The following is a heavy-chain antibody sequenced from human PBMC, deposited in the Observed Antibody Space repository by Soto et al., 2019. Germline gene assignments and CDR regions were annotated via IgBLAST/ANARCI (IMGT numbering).Heavy chain of an antibody. Sequence: SVKVSCKASGGTFSSYAISWVRQAPGQGLEWMGGIIPIFGTANYAQKFQGRVTITADKSTSTAYMELSSLRSEDTAVYYCARESGGSCYSLFCAFDIWGQGTMVTVSS. V-gene: IGHV1-69*06. CDR1: GGTFSSYA. J-gene: IGHJ3*02. CDR3: ARESGGSCYSLFCAFDI. D-gene: IGHD2-15*01. CDR2: IIPIFGTA.